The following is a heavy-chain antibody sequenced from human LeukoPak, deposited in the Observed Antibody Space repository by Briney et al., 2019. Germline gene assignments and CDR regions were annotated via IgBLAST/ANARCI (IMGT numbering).Heavy chain of an antibody. CDR2: ISGGAGST. CDR1: GFTFSSYA. D-gene: IGHD5-12*01. V-gene: IGHV3-23*01. J-gene: IGHJ4*02. Sequence: GGSLRLSCAASGFTFSSYAMSWVRQAPGKGLEWVSGISGGAGSTYYADSVKGRFTISRDNSKNTLYLQMNSLRAEDTAVYYCAKEGELVATISPFDYWGQGTLVTVSS. CDR3: AKEGELVATISPFDY.